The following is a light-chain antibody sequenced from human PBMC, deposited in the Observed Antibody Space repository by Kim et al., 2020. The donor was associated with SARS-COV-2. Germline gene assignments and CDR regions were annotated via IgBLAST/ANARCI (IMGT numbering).Light chain of an antibody. Sequence: QSALTQPASVSGSPGQSITISCTGTSNDVGGYNHVSWYQQYPGKVPNVLIYEVDKRPSGVSNRFSGSRSGNTASLTISGLQTEDEANYYCCSYTPSTFWVFGGGTQLTVL. V-gene: IGLV2-23*02. J-gene: IGLJ3*02. CDR1: SNDVGGYNH. CDR2: EVD. CDR3: CSYTPSTFWV.